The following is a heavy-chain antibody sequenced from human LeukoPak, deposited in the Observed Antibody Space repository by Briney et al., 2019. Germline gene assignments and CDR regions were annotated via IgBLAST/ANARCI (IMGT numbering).Heavy chain of an antibody. J-gene: IGHJ4*02. CDR3: ATNVAAAGLLDY. V-gene: IGHV1-8*02. CDR1: GYTLTGYY. CDR2: MNPNSGNT. Sequence: ASVKVSCKASGYTLTGYYMHWVRQAPGQGLEWMGWMNPNSGNTGYAQKFQGRVTMTRNTSISTAYMELSSLRSEDTAVYYCATNVAAAGLLDYWGQRTLVTVSS. D-gene: IGHD6-13*01.